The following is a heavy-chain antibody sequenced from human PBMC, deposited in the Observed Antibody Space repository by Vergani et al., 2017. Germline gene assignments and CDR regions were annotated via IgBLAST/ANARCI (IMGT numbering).Heavy chain of an antibody. J-gene: IGHJ6*02. CDR2: IYTSGST. D-gene: IGHD6-25*01. CDR1: GGSISSGSYY. CDR3: ARGAAPYYYYGMDV. Sequence: QVQLQESGPGLVKPSQTLSLTCTVPGGSISSGSYYWSWIRQPAGKGLEWIGRIYTSGSTNYNPSLKRRVTISVDTSKNQFSLKLSSVTAADTAVYYCARGAAPYYYYGMDVWGQGTTVTVSS. V-gene: IGHV4-61*02.